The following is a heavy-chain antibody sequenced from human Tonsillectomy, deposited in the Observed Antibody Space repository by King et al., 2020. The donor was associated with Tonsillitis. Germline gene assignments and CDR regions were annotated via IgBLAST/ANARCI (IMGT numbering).Heavy chain of an antibody. CDR2: IYYSCST. D-gene: IGHD2-2*01. Sequence: QLQESGPGLVKPSQTLSLTCTVSGGSISSVGYYWSWIRQPPGKGLEWIGYIYYSCSTYYNPSLKSPVTISVDKSKNQCSLKLSSVTAADTAIYYCTRVPNCSSTSCYFAGVFDIWGQGTMVTVSS. V-gene: IGHV4-31*01. CDR1: GGSISSVGYY. CDR3: TRVPNCSSTSCYFAGVFDI. J-gene: IGHJ3*02.